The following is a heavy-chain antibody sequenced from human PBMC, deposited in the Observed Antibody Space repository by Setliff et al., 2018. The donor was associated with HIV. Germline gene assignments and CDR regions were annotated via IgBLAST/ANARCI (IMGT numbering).Heavy chain of an antibody. V-gene: IGHV4-31*03. D-gene: IGHD2-21*01. CDR1: GGSISSGGYY. CDR3: AGESYGGDSRRFFQL. Sequence: SETLSLTCTVSGGSISSGGYYWSWIRQHPGKGLEWIGYIYYSGTTFYNPSLKSRVLISMDTSNNQFTLSLSSVTVADSAMYCCAGESYGGDSRRFFQLGGRGTRVTVAS. J-gene: IGHJ1*01. CDR2: IYYSGTT.